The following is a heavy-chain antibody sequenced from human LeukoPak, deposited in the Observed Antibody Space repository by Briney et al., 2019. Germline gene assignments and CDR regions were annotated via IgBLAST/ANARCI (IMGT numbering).Heavy chain of an antibody. D-gene: IGHD6-19*01. CDR3: ARSSQYNSGWYAY. J-gene: IGHJ4*02. CDR1: GGSISRYY. CDR2: VLYSGST. Sequence: SETLSLTCTVSGGSISRYYWTWIRQPPGKGLEWIGYVLYSGSTNYNPSLKSRVTISVDTSKNQFSLKLISVTAADTAVYSCARSSQYNSGWYAYWGQGTLVTVSS. V-gene: IGHV4-59*01.